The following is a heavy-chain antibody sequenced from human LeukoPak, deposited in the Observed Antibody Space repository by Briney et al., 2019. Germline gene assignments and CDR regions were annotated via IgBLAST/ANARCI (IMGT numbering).Heavy chain of an antibody. CDR3: AKDRVLWFGESPPGD. D-gene: IGHD3-10*01. J-gene: IGHJ4*02. CDR2: ISYDGSNK. CDR1: GFTFSTYG. Sequence: GGSLRLSCAASGFTFSTYGMHWVRQAPGKGLEWVAVISYDGSNKYYADSVKGRFTISRDNSKNTLYLQMNSLRAEDTAVYYCAKDRVLWFGESPPGDWGQGTLVTVSS. V-gene: IGHV3-30*18.